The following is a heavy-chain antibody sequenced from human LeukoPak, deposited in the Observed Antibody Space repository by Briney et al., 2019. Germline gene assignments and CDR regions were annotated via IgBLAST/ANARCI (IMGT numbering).Heavy chain of an antibody. CDR2: ISSSSSTI. J-gene: IGHJ4*02. CDR3: ASAYYDYVWGSYSPFDY. CDR1: GFTFSSYS. D-gene: IGHD3-16*01. Sequence: QSGGSLRLSCAASGFTFSSYSMNWVRQAPGKGLEWVSYISSSSSTIYYADSVKGRFTISRDNAKNSLCLQMNSLRDEDTAVYYCASAYYDYVWGSYSPFDYWGQGTLVTVSS. V-gene: IGHV3-48*02.